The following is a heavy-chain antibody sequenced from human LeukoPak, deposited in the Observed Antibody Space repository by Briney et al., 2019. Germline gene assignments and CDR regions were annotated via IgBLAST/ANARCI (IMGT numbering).Heavy chain of an antibody. D-gene: IGHD6-19*01. CDR1: GFTFSSYA. CDR3: AKGRRIAVAGNPCDY. J-gene: IGHJ4*02. Sequence: GGSLRLSCAASGFTFSSYAMSWVRQAPGKGLEWVSSISSSGGNIYYADSVKGRFTISRDNSKNTLYLQMNSLRAEDTAVYYCAKGRRIAVAGNPCDYWGQGTLVTVSS. V-gene: IGHV3-23*01. CDR2: ISSSGGNI.